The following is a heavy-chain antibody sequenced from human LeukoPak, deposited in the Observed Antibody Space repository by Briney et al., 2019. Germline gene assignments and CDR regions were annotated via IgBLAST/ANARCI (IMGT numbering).Heavy chain of an antibody. CDR3: AKHSGYDSGFDY. V-gene: IGHV3-48*03. CDR2: ISSSGSTI. D-gene: IGHD5-12*01. CDR1: GFTFSSYE. J-gene: IGHJ4*02. Sequence: PGGSLRLSCAASGFTFSSYEMNWVRQAPGKGLEWVSYISSSGSTIYYADSVKGRFTISRDNAKNSLYLQMNSLRAEDTAVYYCAKHSGYDSGFDYWGQGTPVTVSS.